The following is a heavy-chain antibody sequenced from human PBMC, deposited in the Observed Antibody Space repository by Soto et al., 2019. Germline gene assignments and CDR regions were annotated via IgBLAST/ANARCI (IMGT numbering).Heavy chain of an antibody. CDR3: AREQYYYDSSGYSQGSRFDY. J-gene: IGHJ4*02. V-gene: IGHV4-59*01. CDR1: GGSISSYY. D-gene: IGHD3-22*01. CDR2: IYYSGST. Sequence: QVQLQESGPGLVKPSETLSLTCTVSGGSISSYYWSWIRQPPGKGLEWIGYIYYSGSTNYNPSLKSRVTISVDTSKNQFSLKLSSVTAADTAVYYCAREQYYYDSSGYSQGSRFDYWGQGTLVTVSS.